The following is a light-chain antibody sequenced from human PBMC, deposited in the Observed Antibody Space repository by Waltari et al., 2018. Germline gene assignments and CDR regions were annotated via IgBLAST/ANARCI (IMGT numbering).Light chain of an antibody. J-gene: IGKJ2*01. CDR3: MQALQMYT. CDR2: LGS. CDR1: QSLLHSDGYNY. Sequence: DILMTQSPLSLSVSPGEPASITCRSSQSLLHSDGYNYLHWYLQKPGQSPQLLIYLGSSRASGVPDRVSGSGSGTYFTLKITRVEPEDVGLYYCMQALQMYTFGQGTRLDI. V-gene: IGKV2-28*01.